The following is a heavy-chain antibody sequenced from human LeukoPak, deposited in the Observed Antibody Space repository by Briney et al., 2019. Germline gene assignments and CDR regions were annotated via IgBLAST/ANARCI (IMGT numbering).Heavy chain of an antibody. D-gene: IGHD2-2*01. CDR1: GFTFNSYS. Sequence: QPGVSLRLSCAASGFTFNSYSMNWVRQAPGKGLEGVTYISSSSSTKYYADSVKGRFTISRDNAKNSLYLQMNSLRAEDTAVYYCARRGGQLLEPSYFDYWGQGTLVTVSS. V-gene: IGHV3-48*01. CDR2: ISSSSSTK. CDR3: ARRGGQLLEPSYFDY. J-gene: IGHJ4*02.